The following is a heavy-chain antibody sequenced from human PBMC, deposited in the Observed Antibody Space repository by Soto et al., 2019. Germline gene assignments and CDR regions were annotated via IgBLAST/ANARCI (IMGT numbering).Heavy chain of an antibody. Sequence: ASVKVSCKSSGYPFTHFGITWVRQAPGQGLEWMGWISPFNGNTNYGQTFQGRVTLTTDTSTSTVYMELRSLRSDDTAVYYCASDHAVDHTYYYGIYDWGQGPKVRVCS. CDR2: ISPFNGNT. J-gene: IGHJ6*02. CDR3: ASDHAVDHTYYYGIYD. D-gene: IGHD2-8*01. V-gene: IGHV1-18*01. CDR1: GYPFTHFG.